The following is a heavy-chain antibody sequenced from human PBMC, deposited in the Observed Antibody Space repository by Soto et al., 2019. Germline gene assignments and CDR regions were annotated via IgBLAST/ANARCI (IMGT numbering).Heavy chain of an antibody. CDR3: ARTGAGWFDP. CDR1: GFSLSTSGVG. Sequence: HITLKESGPPLVKPTQTLTLTCTFSGFSLSTSGVGVGWIRQPPGKALEWLALIYWNDDKRYSPSLKSRLTITKDTSRTQVVLTMTNMDPVDTATYYCARTGAGWFDPWGQGTLVTVSS. J-gene: IGHJ5*02. CDR2: IYWNDDK. V-gene: IGHV2-5*01. D-gene: IGHD7-27*01.